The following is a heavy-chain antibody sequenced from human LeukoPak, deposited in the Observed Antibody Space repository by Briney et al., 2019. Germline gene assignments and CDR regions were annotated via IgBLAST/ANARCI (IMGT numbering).Heavy chain of an antibody. Sequence: GGSLRLSCSASGFTFSSYAMHWVRQAPGKGLEYVSAISSNGGSTYYADSVKGRFTISRDNSKNTLYLQMSSLRAEDTAVYYCAKDGPPYCGGDCYSSHFDYWGQGTLVTVSS. CDR2: ISSNGGST. D-gene: IGHD2-21*02. V-gene: IGHV3-64D*06. CDR3: AKDGPPYCGGDCYSSHFDY. CDR1: GFTFSSYA. J-gene: IGHJ4*02.